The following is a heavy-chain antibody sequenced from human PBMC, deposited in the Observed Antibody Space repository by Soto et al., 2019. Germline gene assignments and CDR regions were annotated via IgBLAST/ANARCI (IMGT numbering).Heavy chain of an antibody. D-gene: IGHD3-16*02. Sequence: ASVKVSCKASGYSFTNSGITWVRQAPGQGLEWMAWISVYYGATNYAQKFQGRVTMTTSRSMATAFMELRSLRSDDTAVYYCAREVDLGGIIATDFSGQGTRVTVSS. CDR2: ISVYYGAT. J-gene: IGHJ4*02. CDR1: GYSFTNSG. CDR3: AREVDLGGIIATDF. V-gene: IGHV1-18*04.